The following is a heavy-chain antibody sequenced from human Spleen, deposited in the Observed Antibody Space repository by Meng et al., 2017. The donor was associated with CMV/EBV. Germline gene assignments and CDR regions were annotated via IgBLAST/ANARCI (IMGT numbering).Heavy chain of an antibody. CDR1: GYSFSSFT. CDR3: AREAEESGEREWSPYATSPMDV. CDR2: INTNTGNP. J-gene: IGHJ6*02. V-gene: IGHV7-4-1*01. Sequence: ASVKVSCKASGYSFSSFTMNWVRQAPGQGLEWMGWINTNTGNPTYAQGFTGRSVFSFSLDTSVSTEYLQICSLKAEDVAVYYCAREAEESGEREWSPYATSPMDVWGQGTTVTVSS. D-gene: IGHD3-3*01.